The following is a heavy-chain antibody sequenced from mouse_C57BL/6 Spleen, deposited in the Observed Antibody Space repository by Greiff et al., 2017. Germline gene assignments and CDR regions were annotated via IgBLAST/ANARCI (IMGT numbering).Heavy chain of an antibody. CDR2: IYPGSGNT. V-gene: IGHV1-76*01. Sequence: LQQSGAELVRPGASVKLSCKASGYTFTDYYINWVKQRPGQGLEWIARIYPGSGNTYYNEKFKGKATLTAEKSSSTAYMQLSSLTSEDSAVYFCARETGTDAMDYWGQGTSVTVSS. D-gene: IGHD4-1*01. CDR3: ARETGTDAMDY. J-gene: IGHJ4*01. CDR1: GYTFTDYY.